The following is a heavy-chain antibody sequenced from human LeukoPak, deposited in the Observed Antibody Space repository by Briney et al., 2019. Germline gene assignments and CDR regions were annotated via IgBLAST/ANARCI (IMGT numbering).Heavy chain of an antibody. D-gene: IGHD2-21*02. Sequence: GGSLRLSCAASGFTFTIYSMNCVRQAPGKGLGWDSYISSSSSTIYYADSVKGRFTISRDNAKNSLYLQMNSLRAEDTAVYYCARDLSHCGGDCYSDHDAFDIWGQGTMVTVSS. V-gene: IGHV3-48*04. J-gene: IGHJ3*02. CDR1: GFTFTIYS. CDR3: ARDLSHCGGDCYSDHDAFDI. CDR2: ISSSSSTI.